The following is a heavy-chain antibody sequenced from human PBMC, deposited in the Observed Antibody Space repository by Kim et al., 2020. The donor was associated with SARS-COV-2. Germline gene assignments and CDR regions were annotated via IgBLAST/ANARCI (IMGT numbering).Heavy chain of an antibody. CDR3: ARDSANYSFDI. CDR2: ST. D-gene: IGHD1-26*01. J-gene: IGHJ4*02. Sequence: STRSGDSVEGRFTISRDNGKNTLYLQMNSLGAEDTAMYYCARDSANYSFDIWGQGTLVTVSS. V-gene: IGHV3-74*01.